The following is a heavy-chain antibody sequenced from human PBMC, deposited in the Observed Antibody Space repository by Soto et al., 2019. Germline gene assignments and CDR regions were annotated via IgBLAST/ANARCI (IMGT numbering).Heavy chain of an antibody. D-gene: IGHD4-17*01. V-gene: IGHV1-2*04. J-gene: IGHJ3*02. CDR3: ARDVGPTVTYAFDI. Sequence: QVQLVQSGAEVKKPGASVKVSCKASGYTFTGYYMHWVRQAPGQGLEWMGWINPNSGGTNYAQKFQSWVTMTRDTSISTAYMELSRLRSDDTAVYYCARDVGPTVTYAFDIWGQGTMVTVSS. CDR2: INPNSGGT. CDR1: GYTFTGYY.